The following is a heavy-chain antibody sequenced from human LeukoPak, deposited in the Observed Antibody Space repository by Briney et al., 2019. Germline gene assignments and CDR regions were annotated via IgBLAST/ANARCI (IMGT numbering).Heavy chain of an antibody. V-gene: IGHV3-11*06. CDR2: ISSSSSYT. CDR3: ARVRYSSSWAWEFDY. CDR1: GFTFSDYY. Sequence: PGGSLRLSCAASGFTFSDYYMSWIRQAPGKGLEWVSYISSSSSYTNYADSVKGRFTISRDNAKNSLYLQMNSLRAEDTAVYYCARVRYSSSWAWEFDYWGQGTLVTVST. D-gene: IGHD6-13*01. J-gene: IGHJ4*02.